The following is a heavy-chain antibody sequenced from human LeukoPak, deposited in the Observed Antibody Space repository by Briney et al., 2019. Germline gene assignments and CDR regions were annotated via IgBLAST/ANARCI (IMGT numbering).Heavy chain of an antibody. CDR2: IYHSGST. Sequence: SETLSLTCAVSGGSISSGGYSWSWIRQPPGKGLEWIGYIYHSGSTYYNPSLKSRVTISVDRSKDQFSLKLSSVTAADTAVYYCARARVGCDYVWGSYRNTTYYFDYWGQGTLVTVSS. V-gene: IGHV4-30-2*01. CDR1: GGSISSGGYS. D-gene: IGHD3-16*02. CDR3: ARARVGCDYVWGSYRNTTYYFDY. J-gene: IGHJ4*02.